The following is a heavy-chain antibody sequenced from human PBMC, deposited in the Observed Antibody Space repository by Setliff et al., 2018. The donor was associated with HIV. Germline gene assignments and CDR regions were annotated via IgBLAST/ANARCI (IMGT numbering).Heavy chain of an antibody. V-gene: IGHV3-23*03. CDR1: GFTFSDYS. J-gene: IGHJ4*02. Sequence: GGSLRLSCAASGFTFSDYSMTWVRQAPGKGLEWVSVIYSDGSNTYYADSVKGRFTLSRDNSKNTLFLQMNSVKTEDTAVYYCTTMGADGSSWFGGYFDYWGPGILVTVSS. D-gene: IGHD6-13*01. CDR3: TTMGADGSSWFGGYFDY. CDR2: IYSDGSNT.